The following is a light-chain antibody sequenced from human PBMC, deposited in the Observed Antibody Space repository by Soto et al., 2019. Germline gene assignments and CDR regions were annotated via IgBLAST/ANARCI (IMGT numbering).Light chain of an antibody. Sequence: QSALTQPASVSGSPGQSITISCTGTSSDIGAYNYVSWYQHHPGKAPKFMMYEVSYRPSGVSNRFSGSKSGNTASLTISGLQAEDEAAYYCSSYTSTSTVLFGGGTQLTVL. CDR3: SSYTSTSTVL. J-gene: IGLJ2*01. CDR2: EVS. V-gene: IGLV2-14*01. CDR1: SSDIGAYNY.